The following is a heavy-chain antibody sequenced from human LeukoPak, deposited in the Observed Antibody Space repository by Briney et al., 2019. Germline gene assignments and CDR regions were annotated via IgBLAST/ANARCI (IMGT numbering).Heavy chain of an antibody. Sequence: GGSLRLSCAASGFTVSSNYMSWVRQAPGKGLEWVSVIYSGGSTYYADSVKGRFTISRDNSKNTLYLQMNSLRAEDTAVYYCARDKGGLYYYGKDVWGQGTTVTVSS. D-gene: IGHD3-16*01. CDR3: ARDKGGLYYYGKDV. CDR2: IYSGGST. CDR1: GFTVSSNY. J-gene: IGHJ6*02. V-gene: IGHV3-53*01.